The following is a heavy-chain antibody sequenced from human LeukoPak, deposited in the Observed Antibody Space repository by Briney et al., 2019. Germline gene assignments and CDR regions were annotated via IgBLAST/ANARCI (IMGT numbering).Heavy chain of an antibody. J-gene: IGHJ4*02. CDR2: ISGGGGST. Sequence: GGSLRLSCAASGFTFSSYAMSWVRQAPGKGLEWVSAISGGGGSTYYADSVKGRSTISRDNSKNTLYLQMNSLRAEDTAVYYCAKGDDSSGYYPGGADYWGQGTLVTVSS. CDR3: AKGDDSSGYYPGGADY. D-gene: IGHD3-22*01. CDR1: GFTFSSYA. V-gene: IGHV3-23*01.